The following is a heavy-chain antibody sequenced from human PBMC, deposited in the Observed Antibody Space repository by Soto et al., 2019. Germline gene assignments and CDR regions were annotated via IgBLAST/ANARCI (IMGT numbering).Heavy chain of an antibody. D-gene: IGHD1-26*01. Sequence: EVQLVESGGGLVQPVGSLRLSCAASGFSFNTYEMNWVRQATGKGLEWVSYISSSGSTIYYADSVKGRFTVSRDNGKNSLYLQMNSLRAEDTAVYYCAYGGSCDYWGQGTQVTVSS. V-gene: IGHV3-48*03. CDR2: ISSSGSTI. CDR1: GFSFNTYE. CDR3: AYGGSCDY. J-gene: IGHJ4*02.